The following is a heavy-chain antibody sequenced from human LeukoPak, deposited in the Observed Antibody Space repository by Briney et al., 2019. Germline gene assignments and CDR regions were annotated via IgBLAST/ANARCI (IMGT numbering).Heavy chain of an antibody. CDR2: IYTSGST. CDR1: GVSISRYC. V-gene: IGHV4-4*07. Sequence: SETLSLTCIVSGVSISRYCWSWIRQPAGKGLEWIGRIYTSGSTNYNPSLKSRVTMSIDTSKNQFSLKLNSVTAADTAVYYCAAAHSGSYYFDYWGQGILVTVSS. J-gene: IGHJ4*02. D-gene: IGHD1-26*01. CDR3: AAAHSGSYYFDY.